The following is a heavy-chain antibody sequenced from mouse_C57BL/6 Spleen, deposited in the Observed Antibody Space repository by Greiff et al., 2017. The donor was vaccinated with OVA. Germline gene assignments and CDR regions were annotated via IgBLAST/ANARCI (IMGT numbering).Heavy chain of an antibody. D-gene: IGHD2-3*01. V-gene: IGHV3-6*01. J-gene: IGHJ3*01. Sequence: VQLQQSGPGLVKPSQSLSLTCSVTGYSITSGYYWNWIRQFPGNKLERMGNISYDGSNNYNPSLKNLISITRDTSKNQFFLKLNSVTTEDTATYYCARGGDGYSWFAYWGQGTLVTVSA. CDR1: GYSITSGYY. CDR3: ARGGDGYSWFAY. CDR2: ISYDGSN.